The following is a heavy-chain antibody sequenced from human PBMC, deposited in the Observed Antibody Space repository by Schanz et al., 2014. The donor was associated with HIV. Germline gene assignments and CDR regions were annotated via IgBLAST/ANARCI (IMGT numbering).Heavy chain of an antibody. CDR1: GFTFSNYA. D-gene: IGHD6-13*01. Sequence: VQLVESGGGLVQPGGSLRLSCAVSGFTFSNYAIHWVRQAPGKGLEWVAVISYDGNNKYYADSVKGRFSVSRDNAKNSLYLQMNSLRAEDTAVYFCATDLSSSWFFDNWGQGTLVTVSS. CDR3: ATDLSSSWFFDN. CDR2: ISYDGNNK. J-gene: IGHJ4*02. V-gene: IGHV3-30-3*01.